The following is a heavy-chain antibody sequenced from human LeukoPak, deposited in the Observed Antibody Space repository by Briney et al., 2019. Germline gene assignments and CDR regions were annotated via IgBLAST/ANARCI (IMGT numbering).Heavy chain of an antibody. CDR3: ARGPGTRITMVRGVIPAMDV. CDR2: IYYSGST. CDR1: GGSISSYY. Sequence: SETLSLTCTVSGGSISSYYWSWIRQPPGKGLEWIGYIYYSGSTNYNPSLKSRVTISVDTSKNQFSLKLSSVTAADTAVYYCARGPGTRITMVRGVIPAMDVWGKGTTVTVSS. V-gene: IGHV4-59*01. D-gene: IGHD3-10*01. J-gene: IGHJ6*04.